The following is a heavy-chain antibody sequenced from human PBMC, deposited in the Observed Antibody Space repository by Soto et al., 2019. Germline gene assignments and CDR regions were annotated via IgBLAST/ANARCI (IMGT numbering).Heavy chain of an antibody. V-gene: IGHV3-23*01. Sequence: PGGSLRLSCAASGFTFSSYAMSWVRQAPGKGLEWVSAISGSGGSTYYADSVKGRFTISRDNSKNTLYLQMNSLRAEDTAVYYCAKGSGYDFWSGYYPTLFDYWGQGTLVTVSS. D-gene: IGHD3-3*01. J-gene: IGHJ4*02. CDR1: GFTFSSYA. CDR2: ISGSGGST. CDR3: AKGSGYDFWSGYYPTLFDY.